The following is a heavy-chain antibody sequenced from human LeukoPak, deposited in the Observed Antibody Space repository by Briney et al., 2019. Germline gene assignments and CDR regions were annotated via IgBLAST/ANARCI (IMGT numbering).Heavy chain of an antibody. D-gene: IGHD3-10*01. J-gene: IGHJ4*02. CDR1: GFTFNRYW. V-gene: IGHV3-7*04. CDR3: TRDALFGSGRTHLDF. Sequence: GGSLRLSCAASGFTFNRYWMSWVRQAPGKGLEWVANIKHDGSEAHYVDSVKGRFTISRDNAKNSLSLQMNRLNVDETGVYFCTRDALFGSGRTHLDFWSQGTLVSVSS. CDR2: IKHDGSEA.